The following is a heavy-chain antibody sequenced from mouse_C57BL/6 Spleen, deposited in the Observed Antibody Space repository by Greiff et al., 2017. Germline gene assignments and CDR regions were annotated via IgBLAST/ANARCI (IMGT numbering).Heavy chain of an antibody. CDR1: GYTFTSYW. Sequence: VQLKQPGAELVKPGASVKLSCKASGYTFTSYWMNWVKQRPGQGLEWIGMIYPNSGSTNYNEKFKSKATLTVDKSSSTAYMQLSSLTSEDSAVYYCVPGNWSYWGQGTTLTVAS. V-gene: IGHV1-64*01. CDR2: IYPNSGST. J-gene: IGHJ2*01. CDR3: VPGNWSY. D-gene: IGHD2-1*01.